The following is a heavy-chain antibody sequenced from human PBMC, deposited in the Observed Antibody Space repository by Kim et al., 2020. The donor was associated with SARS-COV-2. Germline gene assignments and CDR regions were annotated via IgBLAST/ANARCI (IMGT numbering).Heavy chain of an antibody. CDR2: INPNSGGT. D-gene: IGHD5-18*01. Sequence: ASVKVSCKASGYTFTGYYMHWVRQAPGQGLEWMGWINPNSGGTNYAQKFQGRVTMTRDTSINTAYMELSRLRSDDTAVYYCASVDTAMVTSYYYGMDVWGQGTTVTVSS. CDR3: ASVDTAMVTSYYYGMDV. CDR1: GYTFTGYY. V-gene: IGHV1-2*02. J-gene: IGHJ6*02.